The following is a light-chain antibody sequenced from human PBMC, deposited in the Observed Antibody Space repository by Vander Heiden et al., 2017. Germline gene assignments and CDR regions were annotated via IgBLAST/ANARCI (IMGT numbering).Light chain of an antibody. V-gene: IGKV4-1*01. CDR2: WAS. J-gene: IGKJ1*01. CDR3: HQYFKTPLS. CDR1: QSVLYSSNNKNY. Sequence: IVMTQSPESLAVSLGERATINCKSSQSVLYSSNNKNYLAWYQQKPGQPPKLLIYWASTRESGVPERVSGSGSGKEFNPKISSLEAEDWAVYFRHQYFKTPLSFGQGTKVEIK.